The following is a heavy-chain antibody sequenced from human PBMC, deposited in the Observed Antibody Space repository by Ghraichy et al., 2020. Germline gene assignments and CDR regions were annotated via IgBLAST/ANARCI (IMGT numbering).Heavy chain of an antibody. V-gene: IGHV4-34*01. CDR2: INHSGST. Sequence: SETLSLTCAVYGGSFSGYYWSWIRQPPGKGLEWIGEINHSGSTNYNPSLKSRVTISVDTSKNQFSLKLSSVTAADTAVYYCARGNYYGSGSYEYYWGQGTLVTVSS. J-gene: IGHJ4*02. CDR1: GGSFSGYY. D-gene: IGHD3-10*01. CDR3: ARGNYYGSGSYEYY.